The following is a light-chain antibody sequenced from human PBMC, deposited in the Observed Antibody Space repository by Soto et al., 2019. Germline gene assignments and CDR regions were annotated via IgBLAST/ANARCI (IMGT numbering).Light chain of an antibody. Sequence: DIQMTQSPSSLSASVGDRVTITCRASQGISTYLNWYQQKPGKAPKLLIYAASSLQSGVPSRFSGSGSETDFTLTIGSLQPEDFATYSCQQSYSTTWTFGQGTKVDI. CDR2: AAS. CDR1: QGISTY. V-gene: IGKV1-39*01. J-gene: IGKJ1*01. CDR3: QQSYSTTWT.